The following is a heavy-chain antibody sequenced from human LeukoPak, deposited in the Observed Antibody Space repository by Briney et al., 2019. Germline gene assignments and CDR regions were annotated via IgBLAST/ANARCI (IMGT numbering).Heavy chain of an antibody. Sequence: PSETLSLTCTVSGGYISNSSYYWGWIRQPPGKGLEWIGSIYYSGSTYYNPSLKSRVTISVDTSKNQFSLKLSSATAADTAVYYCARRGSSGWYFDYWGQGTLVTVSS. V-gene: IGHV4-39*01. D-gene: IGHD6-19*01. CDR1: GGYISNSSYY. J-gene: IGHJ4*02. CDR2: IYYSGST. CDR3: ARRGSSGWYFDY.